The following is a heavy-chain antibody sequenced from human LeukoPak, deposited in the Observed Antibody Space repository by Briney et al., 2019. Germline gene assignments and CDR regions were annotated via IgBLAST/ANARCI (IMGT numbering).Heavy chain of an antibody. D-gene: IGHD1-14*01. CDR3: ARDVLAAGATGTFDI. V-gene: IGHV3-7*03. CDR2: IKQDGSEK. J-gene: IGHJ3*02. Sequence: GGSLRLSCAASGFTVSSNYMSWVRQAPGKGLEWVANIKQDGSEKYYVDSVKGRFTISRDNAKTSLYLQMNSLRAEDTAVYYCARDVLAAGATGTFDIWGQGTMVTVSS. CDR1: GFTVSSNY.